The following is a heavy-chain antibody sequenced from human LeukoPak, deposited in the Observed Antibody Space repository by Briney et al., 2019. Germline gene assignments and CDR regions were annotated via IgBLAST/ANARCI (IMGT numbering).Heavy chain of an antibody. V-gene: IGHV3-15*01. D-gene: IGHD5-12*01. J-gene: IGHJ4*02. CDR2: IKSKTDGGTT. CDR1: GFTFSSYS. CDR3: TTEYVATPWVPFGY. Sequence: GGSLRLSCAASGFTFSSYSMNWVRQAPGKGLEWVGRIKSKTDGGTTDYAAPVKGRFTISRDDSKNTLYLQMNSLKTEDTAVYYCTTEYVATPWVPFGYWGQGTLVTVSS.